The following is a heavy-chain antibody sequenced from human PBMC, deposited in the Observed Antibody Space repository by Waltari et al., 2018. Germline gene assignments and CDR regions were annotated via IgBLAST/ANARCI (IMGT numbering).Heavy chain of an antibody. J-gene: IGHJ4*02. D-gene: IGHD2-8*01. Sequence: VQLVQSETEVKTPGASVMVSCKTSGYTFKSYAFRWVRQAPGQGLEGMGWVSGYNGDTFYAQNFQDRLTMTTETSTTTTYMELRNLRSDDTAIYYCARVSTNNGPGDLDYWGQGTLVTVSA. V-gene: IGHV1-18*01. CDR3: ARVSTNNGPGDLDY. CDR2: VSGYNGDT. CDR1: GYTFKSYA.